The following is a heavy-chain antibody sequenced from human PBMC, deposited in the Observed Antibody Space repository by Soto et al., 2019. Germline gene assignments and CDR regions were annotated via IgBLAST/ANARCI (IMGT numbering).Heavy chain of an antibody. V-gene: IGHV3-23*01. CDR2: IHGAGAGT. D-gene: IGHD6-19*01. CDR1: GFTFGNYA. CDR3: ARDAVARNGEWDWFGP. Sequence: EVQLLESGGGLVQPGGSLRLSCAASGFTFGNYAMSWVRQAPGKGLEWVASIHGAGAGTYYADSVKGRFTVSRDDSKEMLYLQMSSLRVDDTAVYYCARDAVARNGEWDWFGPWGQGTLVTVSS. J-gene: IGHJ5*02.